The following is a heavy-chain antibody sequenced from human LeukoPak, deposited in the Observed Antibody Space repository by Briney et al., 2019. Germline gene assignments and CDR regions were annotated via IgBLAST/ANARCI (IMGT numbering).Heavy chain of an antibody. Sequence: PGGSLRLSCAASGFTFSSYGMSWVRQAPGKGLEWVSAISGSGGSTYYADSVKGRFTISRDNSKNTLYLQMGSLRAEDMAVYYCARDRTLQRGSYGWYDAFDIWGQGTMVTVSS. V-gene: IGHV3-23*01. D-gene: IGHD1-26*01. CDR1: GFTFSSYG. CDR2: ISGSGGST. CDR3: ARDRTLQRGSYGWYDAFDI. J-gene: IGHJ3*02.